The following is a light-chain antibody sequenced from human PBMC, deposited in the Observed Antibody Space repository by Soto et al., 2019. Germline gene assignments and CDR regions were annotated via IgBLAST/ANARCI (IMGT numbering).Light chain of an antibody. CDR1: QSVDSRF. V-gene: IGKV3-20*01. J-gene: IGKJ1*01. CDR3: QQYDSSRT. CDR2: GAS. Sequence: EIVLTQSPGTLSLSPGERVTLSCRASQSVDSRFLAWYQQKPGQAPRLLVYGASIRATGIPDRFSGSGSGTDFTLSIRRLEPEDFAVYYCQQYDSSRTF.